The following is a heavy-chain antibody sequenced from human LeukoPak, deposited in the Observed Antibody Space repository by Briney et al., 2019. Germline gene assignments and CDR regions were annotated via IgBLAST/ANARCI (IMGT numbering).Heavy chain of an antibody. J-gene: IGHJ6*04. V-gene: IGHV1-24*01. CDR2: FDPEDGET. CDR3: ATGYDILTGSRYGVDV. Sequence: ASVKVSCKVSGYTLTELSMHWVRQAPGKGLEWMGGFDPEDGETIYAQKFQGRVTMTEDTSTDTAYMELSSLRSEDTAVYYCATGYDILTGSRYGVDVWGKGTTVTVSS. CDR1: GYTLTELS. D-gene: IGHD3-9*01.